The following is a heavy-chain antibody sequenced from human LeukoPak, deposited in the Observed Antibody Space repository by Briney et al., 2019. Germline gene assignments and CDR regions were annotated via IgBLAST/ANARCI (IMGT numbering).Heavy chain of an antibody. Sequence: GASVTVSCTASEYTFTEYAVNWVRQAPGQRLEWMGWINAGNGNTKYAQKFQGRLTTTRDTSASTAYMELSSLTFEDTAVYYCTRGRWSATTASYYLDFWGQGTLVTVSS. J-gene: IGHJ4*02. CDR2: INAGNGNT. V-gene: IGHV1-3*01. CDR1: EYTFTEYA. CDR3: TRGRWSATTASYYLDF. D-gene: IGHD2-15*01.